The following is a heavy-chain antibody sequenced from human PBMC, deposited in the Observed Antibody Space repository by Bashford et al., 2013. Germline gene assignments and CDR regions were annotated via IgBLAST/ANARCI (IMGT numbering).Heavy chain of an antibody. CDR2: IDPNSGGT. V-gene: IGHV1-2*02. CDR1: RNTFTGDY. CDR3: ARALGSPFDH. D-gene: IGHD1-26*01. Sequence: ASVKVSCKASRNTFTGDYIHWVRQAPGQGLEWMGWIDPNSGGTAYAQKFQGRLTLTKDTSISAAYMELSSLTPDDTAVFYCARALGSPFDHWGQGTLVTVSS. J-gene: IGHJ4*02.